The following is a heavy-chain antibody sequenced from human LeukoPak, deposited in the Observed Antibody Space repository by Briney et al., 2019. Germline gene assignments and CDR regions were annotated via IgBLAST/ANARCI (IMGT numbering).Heavy chain of an antibody. J-gene: IGHJ6*02. CDR1: GFTFNQYT. V-gene: IGHV3-48*01. CDR2: ISSSSSTI. D-gene: IGHD3-10*01. CDR3: ATNYYGSGRDV. Sequence: GGSLRLSCAASGFTFNQYTMNWVRQAPGKGLEWVSYISSSSSTIYYADSVKGRFTISRDNAKNSLYLQMNSLRAEDTAVYYCATNYYGSGRDVWGQGTTVTVSS.